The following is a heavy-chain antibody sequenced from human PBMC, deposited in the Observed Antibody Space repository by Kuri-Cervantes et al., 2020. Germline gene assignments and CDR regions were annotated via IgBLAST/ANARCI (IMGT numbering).Heavy chain of an antibody. V-gene: IGHV1-18*01. J-gene: IGHJ6*03. D-gene: IGHD3-3*01. CDR1: GYTFTSYG. Sequence: ASVKVSCKASGYTFTSYGISWVRQAPGQGLEWMGWISAYNGNTNYAQKLQGRVTMTRNTSISTAYMELSSLRSEDTAVYYCARGIRRFLEWLLGGRGRYYYYMDVWGKGTTVTVSS. CDR2: ISAYNGNT. CDR3: ARGIRRFLEWLLGGRGRYYYYMDV.